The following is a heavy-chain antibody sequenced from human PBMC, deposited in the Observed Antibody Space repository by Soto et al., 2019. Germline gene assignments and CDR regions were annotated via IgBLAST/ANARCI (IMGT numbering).Heavy chain of an antibody. J-gene: IGHJ3*02. CDR1: GGSINTDY. CDR3: ARALILTGYYIHDAFDI. V-gene: IGHV4-59*01. Sequence: SETLSLTCTVSGGSINTDYWSWIRQSPGKGLEWIGYIYHSGSTNYNPSLKSRVTMSVDNSKNQFSLKLSSVTAADTAVYYCARALILTGYYIHDAFDIWGQGTMVTVSS. CDR2: IYHSGST. D-gene: IGHD3-9*01.